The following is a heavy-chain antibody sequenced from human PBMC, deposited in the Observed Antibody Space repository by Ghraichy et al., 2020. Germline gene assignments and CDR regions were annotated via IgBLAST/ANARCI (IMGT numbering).Heavy chain of an antibody. Sequence: SETLSLTCTVSGGSISDYYWNWIRQPPGKGLEWVGYISYTGSTNYNPSLKSRVTISSDTSKSQFSLKLSSVTAADTAVYYCARTGGDSLPFHYWGQGTLVTVSS. CDR1: GGSISDYY. D-gene: IGHD2-21*02. CDR3: ARTGGDSLPFHY. J-gene: IGHJ4*02. V-gene: IGHV4-59*08. CDR2: ISYTGST.